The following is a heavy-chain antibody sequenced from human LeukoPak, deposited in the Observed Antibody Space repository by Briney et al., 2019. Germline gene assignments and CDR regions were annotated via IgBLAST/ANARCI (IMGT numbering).Heavy chain of an antibody. CDR2: INPNSGDT. J-gene: IGHJ4*02. CDR1: GYTFTAYY. D-gene: IGHD1-14*01. V-gene: IGHV1-2*06. CDR3: ARNQDNDY. Sequence: ASVKASCTASGYTFTAYYIQWVRQAPGQGLEWMGRINPNSGDTNFAQKFQGRVTMTRDTSISTAYMELSRLQSDDTAVYYCARNQDNDYWGQGTLVTVSS.